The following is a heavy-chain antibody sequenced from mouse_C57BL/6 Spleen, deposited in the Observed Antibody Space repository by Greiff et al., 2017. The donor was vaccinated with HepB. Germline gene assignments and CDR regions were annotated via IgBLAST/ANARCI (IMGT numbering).Heavy chain of an antibody. V-gene: IGHV5-6*01. J-gene: IGHJ3*01. CDR3: ARGYDYGGAWFAY. D-gene: IGHD2-4*01. CDR2: ISSGGSYT. Sequence: EVQLQQSGGDLVKPGGSLKLSCAASGFTFSSYAMSWVRQTPDKRLEWVATISSGGSYTYYPDSVKGRFTISRDNAKNTLYLQMSSLKSEDTAMYYCARGYDYGGAWFAYWGQGTLVTVSA. CDR1: GFTFSSYA.